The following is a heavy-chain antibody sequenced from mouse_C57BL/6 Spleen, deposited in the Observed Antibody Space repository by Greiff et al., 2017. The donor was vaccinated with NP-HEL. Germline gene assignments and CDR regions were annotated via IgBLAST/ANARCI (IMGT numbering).Heavy chain of an antibody. CDR1: GYTFTSYW. CDR3: ARGGGDYDSYFDY. Sequence: QVQLQQSGAELVMPGASVKLSCKASGYTFTSYWMHWVKQRPGQGLEWIGEIDPSDSYTNYNQKFKGKSTLTVDKSSSTAYMQLSSLTSEDSAVYYCARGGGDYDSYFDYWGQGTTLTVSS. D-gene: IGHD2-4*01. V-gene: IGHV1-69*01. CDR2: IDPSDSYT. J-gene: IGHJ2*01.